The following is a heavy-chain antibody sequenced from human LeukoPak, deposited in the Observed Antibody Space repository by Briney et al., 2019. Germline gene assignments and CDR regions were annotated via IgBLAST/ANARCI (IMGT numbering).Heavy chain of an antibody. CDR1: GGSMRDYY. CDR3: ARRRQWLDFDY. Sequence: SETLSLTCAVSGGSMRDYYWSWIRQPPGKGLEWIGYTYHSGSTDYNPSLKSRVTMSIDTSKNQFSLKLTSVTAADTAVYYCARRRQWLDFDYWGQGTLVTVSS. J-gene: IGHJ4*02. V-gene: IGHV4-59*08. CDR2: TYHSGST. D-gene: IGHD6-19*01.